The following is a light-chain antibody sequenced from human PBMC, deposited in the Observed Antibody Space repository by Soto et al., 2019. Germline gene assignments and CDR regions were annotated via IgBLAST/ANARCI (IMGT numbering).Light chain of an antibody. J-gene: IGLJ3*02. V-gene: IGLV1-47*01. Sequence: QSVLTQPPSASGTPGQRVTISCSGSGSNVGTSYVYWYQQLPGTAPKLLIYANDQRPSGVPDRFSGSKSGTSASLAISGLRSEEDADYYCAEWDDSLSARVFGGGTKLTVL. CDR2: AND. CDR1: GSNVGTSY. CDR3: AEWDDSLSARV.